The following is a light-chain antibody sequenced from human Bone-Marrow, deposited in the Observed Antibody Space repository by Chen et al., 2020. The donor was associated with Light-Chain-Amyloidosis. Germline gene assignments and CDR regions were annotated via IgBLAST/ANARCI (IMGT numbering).Light chain of an antibody. CDR1: SRDIGDYMY. CDR3: TSYRVMNSIV. V-gene: IGLV2-14*03. Sequence: QSALTQPASVSGSPGQSITISCTGTSRDIGDYMYVSWYQHHPGKAPKLIICDVTKRPSGGSDRFAGSKSGTTSSLTISGLQAEDEADYYCTSYRVMNSIVFGTGTKISVL. J-gene: IGLJ1*01. CDR2: DVT.